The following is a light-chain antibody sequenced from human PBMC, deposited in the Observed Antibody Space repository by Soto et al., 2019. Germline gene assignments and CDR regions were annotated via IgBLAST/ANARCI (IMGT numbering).Light chain of an antibody. J-gene: IGKJ2*01. CDR3: QQRSNWPRT. Sequence: EIVLTQSPATLSLSPGERATLSCRASQSVSSSLAWFQHKPGQAPRLLIYDATNRATGIPARFSGSGSGTDSTITSRSREPEDFAVYYCQQRSNWPRTFGQGTKLEIK. CDR2: DAT. CDR1: QSVSSS. V-gene: IGKV3-11*01.